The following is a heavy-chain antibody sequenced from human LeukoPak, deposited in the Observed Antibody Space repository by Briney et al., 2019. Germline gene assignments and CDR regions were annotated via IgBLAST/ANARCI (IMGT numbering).Heavy chain of an antibody. CDR2: IYYSGST. Sequence: SETLSLTCTVSGGSISSSSYYWGWIRQPPGKGLEWIGSIYYSGSTYYNPSLKSRVTTSVDTSKNQFSLKLSSVTAADTAVYYCARHLGLSEIQHWGQGTLVTVSS. V-gene: IGHV4-39*01. CDR3: ARHLGLSEIQH. CDR1: GGSISSSSYY. J-gene: IGHJ1*01. D-gene: IGHD2-2*01.